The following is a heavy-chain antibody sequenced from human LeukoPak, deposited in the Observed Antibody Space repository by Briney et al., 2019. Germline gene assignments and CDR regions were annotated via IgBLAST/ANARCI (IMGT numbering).Heavy chain of an antibody. D-gene: IGHD3-22*01. CDR1: GGSISSYY. J-gene: IGHJ4*02. CDR3: ARDLSIYYDSSGDFDY. V-gene: IGHV4-4*07. CDR2: IYTSGST. Sequence: PSETLSLTCTVSGGSISSYYWSWIRQPAGKGLEWIGRIYTSGSTNYNPSLKSRVTMSVDTSKNQFSLKLSSVTAADTAVYYCARDLSIYYDSSGDFDYWGQGTLVTVSS.